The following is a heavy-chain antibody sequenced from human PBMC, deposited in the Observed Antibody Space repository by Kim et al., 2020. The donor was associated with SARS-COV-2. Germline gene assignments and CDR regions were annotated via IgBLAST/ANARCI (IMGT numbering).Heavy chain of an antibody. V-gene: IGHV4-34*01. D-gene: IGHD4-17*01. Sequence: NPSLKSRVTISVDTSKNQFSLKLSSVTAADTAVYYCARGPSTVTTRPFDYWGQGTLVTVSS. CDR3: ARGPSTVTTRPFDY. J-gene: IGHJ4*02.